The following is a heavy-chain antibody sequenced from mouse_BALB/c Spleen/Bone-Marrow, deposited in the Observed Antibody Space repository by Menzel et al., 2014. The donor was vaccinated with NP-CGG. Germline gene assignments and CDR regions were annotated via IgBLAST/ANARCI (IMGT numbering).Heavy chain of an antibody. CDR1: GYTFSSYW. Sequence: VKQMESGAELMTPGASVKISCKATGYTFSSYWIEWVKQRPGHGLEWIGEILPGSGSTSYTEKFKGKATFTADTSSNTAYMQLSSLTSEDAAAYYCARCYCGISYFAYWGQGTLVTVSA. CDR2: ILPGSGST. CDR3: ARCYCGISYFAY. D-gene: IGHD1-1*01. V-gene: IGHV1-9*01. J-gene: IGHJ3*01.